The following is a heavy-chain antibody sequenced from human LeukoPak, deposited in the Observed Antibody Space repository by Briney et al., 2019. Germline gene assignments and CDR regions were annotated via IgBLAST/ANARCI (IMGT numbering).Heavy chain of an antibody. D-gene: IGHD4-17*01. CDR2: INPNSGGT. CDR1: GYSFTAYY. CDR3: ARARGDYDDWFDP. V-gene: IGHV1-2*02. J-gene: IGHJ5*02. Sequence: ASVKVSCKASGYSFTAYYIFWVRQAPGQGLEWMGWINPNSGGTNYAQKFQGRVTMTRDTSISTAYMELSRLRSDDTAVYYCARARGDYDDWFDPWGQGTLVTVSS.